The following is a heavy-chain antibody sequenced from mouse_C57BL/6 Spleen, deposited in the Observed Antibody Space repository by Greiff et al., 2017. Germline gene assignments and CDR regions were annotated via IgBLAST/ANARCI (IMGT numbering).Heavy chain of an antibody. CDR3: ARSDDGYYVGCFDV. D-gene: IGHD2-3*01. CDR2: IYPRSGNT. Sequence: VQLVESGAELARPGASVKLSCKASGYTFTSYGISWVKQRTGQGLEWIGEIYPRSGNTYYNEKFKGKATLTADKSSSTAYMELRSLTSEDSAVYFCARSDDGYYVGCFDVWGTGTTVTVSS. V-gene: IGHV1-81*01. CDR1: GYTFTSYG. J-gene: IGHJ1*03.